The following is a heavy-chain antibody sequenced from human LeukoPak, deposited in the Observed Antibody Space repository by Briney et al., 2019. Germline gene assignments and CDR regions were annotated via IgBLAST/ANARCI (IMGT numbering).Heavy chain of an antibody. CDR2: INHSGTT. CDR3: ARGFGRIMITFGGLRRYFDY. V-gene: IGHV4-34*01. D-gene: IGHD3-16*01. CDR1: GGSFSNYY. Sequence: ETLSLTCAVYGGSFSNYYWSWIRQPPGKGLEWIGEINHSGTTNSDPSLKSRVTISVDTSKNQFSLKLSSVTAADTAVYYCARGFGRIMITFGGLRRYFDYWGQGTLVTVSS. J-gene: IGHJ4*02.